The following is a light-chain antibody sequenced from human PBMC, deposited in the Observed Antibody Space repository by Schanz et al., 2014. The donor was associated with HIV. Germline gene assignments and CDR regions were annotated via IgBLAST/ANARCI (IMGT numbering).Light chain of an antibody. V-gene: IGKV4-1*01. CDR3: QQYYNTPRT. CDR2: WAS. CDR1: QSILSSY. J-gene: IGKJ1*01. Sequence: DIVMTQSPDSLAVSLGERATINCKSSQSILSSYLTWYQQKPGQPPKLLIYWASTRQSGVPDRFSGGGSGTDFTLTISSLQAEDVAVYYCQQYYNTPRTFGQGTKVEIK.